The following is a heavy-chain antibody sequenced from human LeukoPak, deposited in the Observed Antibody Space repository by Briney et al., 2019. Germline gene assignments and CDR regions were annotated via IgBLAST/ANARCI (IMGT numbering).Heavy chain of an antibody. J-gene: IGHJ3*02. D-gene: IGHD3-22*01. CDR1: GFTFSSYA. CDR2: ISGSGSST. CDR3: ARELGVGVIGDAFDI. V-gene: IGHV3-23*01. Sequence: GGSLRLSCAASGFTFSSYAMSWVRQAPGKGLEWVSVISGSGSSTYYADSVKGRFTISRDNSKNTLYVQMNGLRAKDTAVYYCARELGVGVIGDAFDIWGQGTVVTVSS.